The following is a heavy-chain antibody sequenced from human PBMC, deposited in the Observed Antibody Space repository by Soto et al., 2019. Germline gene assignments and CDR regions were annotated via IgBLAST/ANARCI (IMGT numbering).Heavy chain of an antibody. CDR1: GFTFSSFW. Sequence: EVQLVESGGGLVQPGGSLRLSCAVSGFTFSSFWMHWVRQAPGEGLVWVSRINTDGSSTSYADSVKGRFTISRDNAKNXXYLQMNSLRVEDTAMYYCAKRGVDTFGLSYWGQGTLVTVSS. J-gene: IGHJ4*02. CDR2: INTDGSST. D-gene: IGHD3-10*01. V-gene: IGHV3-74*01. CDR3: AKRGVDTFGLSY.